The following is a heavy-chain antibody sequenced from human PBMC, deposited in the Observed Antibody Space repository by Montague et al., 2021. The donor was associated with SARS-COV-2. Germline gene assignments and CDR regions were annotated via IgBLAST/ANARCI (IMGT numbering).Heavy chain of an antibody. Sequence: SETLSLTCTVSGGSMSDHYWAWIRQPPGKGLEWLAYIYYSGGINSNASLKSRVSMSVDTSKNQFSLKLTSVTAADTAVYYCARAVSVRRAVNWFDPWGQGTLVTCSS. D-gene: IGHD3-10*01. CDR1: GGSMSDHY. CDR3: ARAVSVRRAVNWFDP. V-gene: IGHV4-59*11. CDR2: IYYSGGI. J-gene: IGHJ5*02.